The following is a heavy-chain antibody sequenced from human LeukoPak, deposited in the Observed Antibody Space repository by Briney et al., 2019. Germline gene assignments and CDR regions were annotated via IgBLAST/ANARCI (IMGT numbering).Heavy chain of an antibody. J-gene: IGHJ3*02. D-gene: IGHD1-14*01. V-gene: IGHV4-59*08. CDR2: IYYTGNT. CDR1: RASISGYY. Sequence: PSETLSLTCSVSRASISGYYWSWIRQPPGKGLEWIAYIYYTGNTDSNPSLKSRVTISVDTSRRHFSLQLTSVTAADTAVYYCARHEPGWRGAFVIWGQGTMVTVSS. CDR3: ARHEPGWRGAFVI.